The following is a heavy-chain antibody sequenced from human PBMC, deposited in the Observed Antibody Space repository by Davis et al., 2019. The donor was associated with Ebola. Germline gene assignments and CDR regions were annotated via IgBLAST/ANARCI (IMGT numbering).Heavy chain of an antibody. CDR3: AREMAQSTVPYV. Sequence: GGSLRLSCAASGFTFSSYSMNWVRQAPGKGLEWVSYISSSSSTIYYADSVKGRFTISRDNSKNTLYLQMNSLRAEDTAVYYCAREMAQSTVPYVWGQGTTVTVSS. CDR2: ISSSSSTI. J-gene: IGHJ6*02. V-gene: IGHV3-48*01. D-gene: IGHD4-11*01. CDR1: GFTFSSYS.